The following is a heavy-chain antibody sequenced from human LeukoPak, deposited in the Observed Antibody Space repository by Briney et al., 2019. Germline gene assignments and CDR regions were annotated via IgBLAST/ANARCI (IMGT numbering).Heavy chain of an antibody. CDR1: VHSHSSGSYY. Sequence: PSQTLSLICTVSVHSHSSGSYYWSSIRQPAGKGLEWIEPIYTSESTNYNPSLKSRVTKSVDTSKNQFSLKLSSVTAADTAVYYCARAYYSSYVGGMDVWGQGTTVTVSS. J-gene: IGHJ6*02. D-gene: IGHD4-11*01. CDR3: ARAYYSSYVGGMDV. CDR2: IYTSEST. V-gene: IGHV4-61*02.